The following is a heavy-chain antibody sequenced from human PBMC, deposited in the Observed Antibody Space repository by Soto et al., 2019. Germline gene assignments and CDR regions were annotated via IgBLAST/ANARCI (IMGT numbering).Heavy chain of an antibody. CDR1: GFMFRNHA. CDR3: ARDAVDVTKMVFVSPIDY. J-gene: IGHJ4*02. D-gene: IGHD2-8*01. Sequence: QVYLVESGGGVVQPGRSLRLSCAASGFMFRNHAMHWVRQAPGKGLAWVAVISFDGANDFYADSVKGRFTISRDNSRNTLYLQMDSLRPEDTAVYYCARDAVDVTKMVFVSPIDYWGQGALVTVSS. CDR2: ISFDGAND. V-gene: IGHV3-30-3*01.